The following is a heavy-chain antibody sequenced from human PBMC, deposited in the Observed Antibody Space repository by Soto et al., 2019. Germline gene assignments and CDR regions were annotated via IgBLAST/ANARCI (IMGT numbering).Heavy chain of an antibody. D-gene: IGHD5-18*01. CDR2: IIPILGIA. Sequence: ASLKVSCKASGGTFSSYTISWARQAPGQGLEWMGRIIPILGIANYAQKFQGRVTITADKSTSTAYMELSSLRSEDTAVYYCARDYGYSYGLGLFDYWGQGTLVTVS. CDR1: GGTFSSYT. CDR3: ARDYGYSYGLGLFDY. J-gene: IGHJ4*02. V-gene: IGHV1-69*04.